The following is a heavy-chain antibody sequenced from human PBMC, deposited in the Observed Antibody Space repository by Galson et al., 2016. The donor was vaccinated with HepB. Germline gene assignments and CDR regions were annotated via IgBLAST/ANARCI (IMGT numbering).Heavy chain of an antibody. D-gene: IGHD1-26*01. CDR1: GLPFSATG. CDR3: TKHTRGWFDP. CDR2: IRSKPNNYAT. Sequence: SLRLSCAASGLPFSATGFHWVRQAPGKGLEWVGRIRSKPNNYATIYAESVKGRFSISRDDSKNTTYLQMSNLETEDTAVYYCTKHTRGWFDPRGQGTLVTVSS. J-gene: IGHJ5*02. V-gene: IGHV3-73*01.